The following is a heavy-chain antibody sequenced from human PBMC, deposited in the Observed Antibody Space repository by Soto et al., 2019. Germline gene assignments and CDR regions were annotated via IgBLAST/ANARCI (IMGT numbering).Heavy chain of an antibody. V-gene: IGHV4-31*03. CDR1: GGSISSGGYY. CDR3: ARAGGEGGLLWFGEPTLPYYYGMDV. CDR2: IYYSGST. D-gene: IGHD3-10*01. J-gene: IGHJ6*02. Sequence: QVQLQESGPGLVKPSQTLSLTCTVSGGSISSGGYYWSWIRQHPGKGLEWIGYIYYSGSTYYNPSLRSRVTISVDTSKKQFSLKLSSVTAADTAVYYCARAGGEGGLLWFGEPTLPYYYGMDVWGQGTTVTVSS.